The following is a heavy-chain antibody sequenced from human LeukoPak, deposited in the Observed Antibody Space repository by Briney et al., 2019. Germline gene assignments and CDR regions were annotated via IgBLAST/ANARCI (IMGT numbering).Heavy chain of an antibody. V-gene: IGHV3-21*01. J-gene: IGHJ4*02. D-gene: IGHD4-23*01. CDR1: GFTFSSYS. CDR2: ISSSSSYI. Sequence: GGSLRLPCAASGFTFSSYSMNWVRQAPGKGLEWVSSISSSSSYIYYADSVKGRFTISRDNAKNSLYLQMNSLRAEDTAVYYCARGFTVAEFDYWGQGTLVTVSS. CDR3: ARGFTVAEFDY.